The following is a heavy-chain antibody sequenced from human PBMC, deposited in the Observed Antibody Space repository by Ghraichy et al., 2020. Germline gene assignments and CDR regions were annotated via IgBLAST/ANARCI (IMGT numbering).Heavy chain of an antibody. V-gene: IGHV1-69*06. CDR1: GGTFSSYA. Sequence: SVKVSCKASGGTFSSYAISWVRQAPGQGLEWMGGIIPIFGTANYAQKFQGRVTITADKSTSTAYMELSSLRSEDTAVYYCATDIVVVPAANDAFDIWGQGTMVTVSS. CDR3: ATDIVVVPAANDAFDI. D-gene: IGHD2-2*01. CDR2: IIPIFGTA. J-gene: IGHJ3*02.